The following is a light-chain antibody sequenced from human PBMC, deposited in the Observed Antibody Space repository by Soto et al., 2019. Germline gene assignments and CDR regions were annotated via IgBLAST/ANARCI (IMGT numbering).Light chain of an antibody. CDR2: SAT. Sequence: QTVVTQEPSLTVSPGGTVTLICASSTGAVTSGYYPNWFQQKPGQAPRALIYSATYKHSWTPARFSGSLLGGKAALTLSGVQPEDEAEYYCLLYYGGVQGVFGTGTKVTVL. V-gene: IGLV7-43*01. J-gene: IGLJ1*01. CDR3: LLYYGGVQGV. CDR1: TGAVTSGYY.